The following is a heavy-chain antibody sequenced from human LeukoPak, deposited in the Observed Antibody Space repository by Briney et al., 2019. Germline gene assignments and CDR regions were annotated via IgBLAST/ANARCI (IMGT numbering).Heavy chain of an antibody. Sequence: PGGSLRLSCAASGFTFRRYWMTWVRQAPGKGLEWVANVKEDGSEKYYVDSVKGRFTISRDNVKNSLYLQMNSLRGEDTAVYYCARNAPGDYWGQGILVTVSS. CDR1: GFTFRRYW. CDR2: VKEDGSEK. J-gene: IGHJ4*02. CDR3: ARNAPGDY. V-gene: IGHV3-7*01.